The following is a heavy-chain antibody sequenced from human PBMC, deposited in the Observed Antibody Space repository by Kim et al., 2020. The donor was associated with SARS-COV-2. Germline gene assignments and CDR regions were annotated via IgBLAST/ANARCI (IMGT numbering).Heavy chain of an antibody. J-gene: IGHJ4*02. CDR2: GTT. D-gene: IGHD3-16*01. CDR3: ATVRLMIYEY. V-gene: IGHV3-23*01. Sequence: GTTYYADSVKGRFTISRDNSRDTLYLQMSSLRAEDTAVYYCATVRLMIYEYWGQGTLVTVSS.